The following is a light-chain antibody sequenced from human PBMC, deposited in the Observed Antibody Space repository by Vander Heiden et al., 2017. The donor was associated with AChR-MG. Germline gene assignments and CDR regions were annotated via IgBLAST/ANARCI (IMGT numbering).Light chain of an antibody. J-gene: IGKJ2*02. CDR2: LGS. V-gene: IGKV2-28*01. CDR1: QSLLHKNGYHY. CDR3: MEALQSPCT. Sequence: DIVMSQSPLSLAVSPGEPASVSCRSSQSLLHKNGYHYLDWYLQKPGPSPQLLIYLGSNRASGVPDRFSGSGSGTDFTLKISRVEPEDVGVYYCMEALQSPCTFGQGTKLEIK.